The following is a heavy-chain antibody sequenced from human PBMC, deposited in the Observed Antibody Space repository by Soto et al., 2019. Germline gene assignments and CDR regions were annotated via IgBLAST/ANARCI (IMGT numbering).Heavy chain of an antibody. D-gene: IGHD3-9*01. V-gene: IGHV4-34*01. J-gene: IGHJ6*02. Sequence: PSETLSLTCAVYGGSFSVYYWSWIRHPPGKGLEWIGEINHSGSTNYNPSLKSRVTISVDTSKNQFSLKLSSVTAADTAVYYCASARYFDWLSFYYYGMDVWGQGTTVTVSS. CDR3: ASARYFDWLSFYYYGMDV. CDR1: GGSFSVYY. CDR2: INHSGST.